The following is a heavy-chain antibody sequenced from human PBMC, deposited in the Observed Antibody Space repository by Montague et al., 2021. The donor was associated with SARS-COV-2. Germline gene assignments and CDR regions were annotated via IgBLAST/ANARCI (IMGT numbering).Heavy chain of an antibody. D-gene: IGHD1-1*01. J-gene: IGHJ6*02. CDR2: TYYRSKWYN. CDR3: TSGREGNYNVMDV. CDR1: GDSVSSNSVA. Sequence: CAISGDSVSSNSVAWSWNRQSPSRGLEWLGRTYYRSKWYNDYAVSVRGRVTINPDTSKNQFSLQLNSVTPEDTAIYYCTSGREGNYNVMDVWGQGTTATVSS. V-gene: IGHV6-1*01.